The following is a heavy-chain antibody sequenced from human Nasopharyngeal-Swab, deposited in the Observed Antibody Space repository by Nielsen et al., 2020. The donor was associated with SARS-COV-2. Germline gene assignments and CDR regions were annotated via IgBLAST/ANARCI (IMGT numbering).Heavy chain of an antibody. CDR3: ARLGTESYHYYSLDV. J-gene: IGHJ6*02. CDR1: GFTFNMYS. CDR2: ISSSSNYI. D-gene: IGHD1-1*01. Sequence: GASLQISCVTSGFTFNMYSMHWVRQAPGKGLEWVSSISSSSNYIYYGDSVKGRFTISRDNTQKSLYLEMNSLRVEDTAVYYCARLGTESYHYYSLDVWGQGATVTVSS. V-gene: IGHV3-21*01.